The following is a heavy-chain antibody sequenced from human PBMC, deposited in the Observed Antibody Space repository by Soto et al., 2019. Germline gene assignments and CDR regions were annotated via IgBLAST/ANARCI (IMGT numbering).Heavy chain of an antibody. Sequence: QVQLVQSGAEVKKPGASVKVSCKASGYTFTSYGISWVRQAPGQGLEWMGWISAYNGNTNYAQKLQGRVNMTTDTSTSSAYMELRSLRSDDTAVYYCAKDRFIPVGAATPNWFDPWCQEPLVTVSS. CDR3: AKDRFIPVGAATPNWFDP. CDR1: GYTFTSYG. J-gene: IGHJ5*02. CDR2: ISAYNGNT. D-gene: IGHD2-15*01. V-gene: IGHV1-18*01.